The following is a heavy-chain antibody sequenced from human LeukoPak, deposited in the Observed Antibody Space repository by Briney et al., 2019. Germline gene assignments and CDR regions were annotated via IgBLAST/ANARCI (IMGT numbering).Heavy chain of an antibody. CDR3: ARALNGYFYAFDS. V-gene: IGHV4-30-4*01. Sequence: SETLSLTCTVSGGSITSGGHYWSWIRQPPGKGLEWIGYFSYTGSTYYNPSVKSRVSISVDTSKNQFSLKLTSVTAADTAVYYCARALNGYFYAFDSWGQGTLVTVSS. CDR1: GGSITSGGHY. CDR2: FSYTGST. J-gene: IGHJ4*02. D-gene: IGHD2/OR15-2a*01.